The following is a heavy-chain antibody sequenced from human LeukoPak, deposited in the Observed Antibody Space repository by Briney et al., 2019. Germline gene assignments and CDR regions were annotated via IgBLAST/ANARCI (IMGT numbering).Heavy chain of an antibody. D-gene: IGHD2-21*02. J-gene: IGHJ4*01. CDR3: ARELPREVTLDY. CDR2: INNGGSDM. CDR1: GFTFISYG. Sequence: RGSLRLSCAASGFTFISYGMQWVRQAPGKGLVWVSRINNGGSDMSYADSVKGRFTISRDNAKNTLYLQMKSLRAEDTAVYYCARELPREVTLDYWGQGTPVTVSS. V-gene: IGHV3-74*01.